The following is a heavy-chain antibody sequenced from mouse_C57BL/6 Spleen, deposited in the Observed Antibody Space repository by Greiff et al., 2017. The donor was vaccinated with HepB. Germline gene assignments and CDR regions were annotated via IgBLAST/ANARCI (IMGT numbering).Heavy chain of an antibody. CDR2: IYPGSGNT. CDR3: ARSNEYDGAWFAY. J-gene: IGHJ3*01. D-gene: IGHD2-4*01. CDR1: GYTFTDYY. Sequence: QVQLQQSGAELVRPGASVKLSCKASGYTFTDYYINWVKQRPGQGLEWIARIYPGSGNTYYNEKFKGKATLTAEKSSSTAYMQLSSLTSEDSAVYFCARSNEYDGAWFAYWGQGTLVTVSA. V-gene: IGHV1-76*01.